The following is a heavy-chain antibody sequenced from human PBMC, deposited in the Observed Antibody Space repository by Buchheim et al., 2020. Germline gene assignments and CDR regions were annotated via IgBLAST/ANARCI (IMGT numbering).Heavy chain of an antibody. V-gene: IGHV3-33*08. CDR2: IWYDGSNK. CDR1: GFTFSSYW. CDR3: ARSIGSGYYSDYGMDV. D-gene: IGHD3-3*01. Sequence: VQLVESGGGLVQPGGSLRLSCAASGFTFSSYWMSWVRQAPGKGLEWVAVIWYDGSNKYYADSVKGRFTISRDNSKNTLYLQMNSLRAEDTAVYYCARSIGSGYYSDYGMDVWGQGTT. J-gene: IGHJ6*02.